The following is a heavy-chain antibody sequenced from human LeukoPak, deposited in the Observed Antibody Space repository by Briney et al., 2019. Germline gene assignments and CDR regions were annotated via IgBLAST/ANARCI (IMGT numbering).Heavy chain of an antibody. V-gene: IGHV3-15*01. CDR3: TTDPNYDFWSGYYDIRDY. Sequence: GGSLRLSCAASGSTFNNAWMSWVRQAPGKGLEWVGRIKSKSDGGTADHAAPVKGRFTISRDDSKNTLYLQMNSLKTEDTAVYYCTTDPNYDFWSGYYDIRDYWGQGILVTVSS. CDR2: IKSKSDGGTA. CDR1: GSTFNNAW. D-gene: IGHD3-3*01. J-gene: IGHJ4*02.